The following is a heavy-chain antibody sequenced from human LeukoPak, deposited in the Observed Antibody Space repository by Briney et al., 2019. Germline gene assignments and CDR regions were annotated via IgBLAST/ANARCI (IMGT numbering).Heavy chain of an antibody. CDR3: VRDLVGAST. Sequence: PGGSLRLSCAASGFTFSAYSMFWVRQGPGSGLEYVSVISYDGSSKYYADSVKGRVTVSRDNAKTTLYLQVDSLRTEDTGIYYCVRDLVGASTWGQGTLVTVSS. V-gene: IGHV3-30*04. CDR1: GFTFSAYS. CDR2: ISYDGSSK. D-gene: IGHD1-26*01. J-gene: IGHJ4*02.